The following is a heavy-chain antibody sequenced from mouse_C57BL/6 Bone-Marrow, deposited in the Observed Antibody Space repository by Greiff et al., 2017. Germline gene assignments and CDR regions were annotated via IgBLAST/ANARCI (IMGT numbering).Heavy chain of an antibody. D-gene: IGHD1-1*01. CDR2: IYPGNSDT. Sequence: VQLKQSGTVLARPGASVKMSCKTSGYTFTSYWMHWVKQRPGQGLEWIGAIYPGNSDTSYNQKFKGKAKLTAVTSASTAYMELSSLTNEDSAVYYCRGLYYYGSSLYYFDCWGQGTTLTVSS. V-gene: IGHV1-5*01. CDR1: GYTFTSYW. J-gene: IGHJ2*01. CDR3: RGLYYYGSSLYYFDC.